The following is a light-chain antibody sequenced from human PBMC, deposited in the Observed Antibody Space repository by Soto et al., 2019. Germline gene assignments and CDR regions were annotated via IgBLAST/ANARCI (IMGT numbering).Light chain of an antibody. Sequence: DIQVTQSPSSLSASVGDRVTITCRASQSIEKYLSWYQQLPGKAPKLLIYAASNLQRGVPSRFSGSGSGTEFTLTISNLQPDDFAVYYCQQCFSLPPTVGHGTKVDSK. V-gene: IGKV1-39*01. CDR2: AAS. CDR3: QQCFSLPPT. CDR1: QSIEKY. J-gene: IGKJ1*01.